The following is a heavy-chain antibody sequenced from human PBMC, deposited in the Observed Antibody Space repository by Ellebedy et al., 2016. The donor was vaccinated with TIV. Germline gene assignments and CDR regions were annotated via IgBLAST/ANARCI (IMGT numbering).Heavy chain of an antibody. CDR2: ISAYNGNT. J-gene: IGHJ4*02. D-gene: IGHD3-3*01. V-gene: IGHV1-18*01. CDR3: ARDPGCTVSGVVIIGCGLDY. CDR1: GYTFSNYG. Sequence: ASVKVSXKASGYTFSNYGISWVRQAPGQGLEWMGWISAYNGNTDYSQKLQGRVTMTTDTSTSTAYMELRSLISDDTAVYYCARDPGCTVSGVVIIGCGLDYWGQGTLVTVSS.